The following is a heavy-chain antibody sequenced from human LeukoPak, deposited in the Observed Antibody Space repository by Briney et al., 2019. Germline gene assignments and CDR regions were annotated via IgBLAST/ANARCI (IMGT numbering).Heavy chain of an antibody. CDR3: ARGPPTGHYDSSGFYYAFYY. V-gene: IGHV4-34*01. CDR1: GGSFSGYY. D-gene: IGHD3-22*01. Sequence: PSETLSLTCAVYGGSFSGYYSSWIRQPPGKGLEWIGEINHSGSTNYNPSLKSRVTISVDTSKNQFSLKLSSVTAADTAVYFCARGPPTGHYDSSGFYYAFYYWGQGTLVTVSS. J-gene: IGHJ4*02. CDR2: INHSGST.